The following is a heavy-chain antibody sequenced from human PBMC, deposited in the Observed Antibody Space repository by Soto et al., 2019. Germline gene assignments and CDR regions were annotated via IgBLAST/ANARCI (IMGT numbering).Heavy chain of an antibody. CDR3: AKGGVGSTSNAFDI. V-gene: IGHV3-30*18. CDR2: ISYDGSNK. J-gene: IGHJ3*02. D-gene: IGHD1-26*01. Sequence: GGSLRLSCAASGFAFRSYGMHWLRQAPGKGLEWVAVISYDGSNKYYADSVKGRFTISRDNSKNTLYLQMNSLRAEDTAVYYCAKGGVGSTSNAFDIWGQGTMVTVSS. CDR1: GFAFRSYG.